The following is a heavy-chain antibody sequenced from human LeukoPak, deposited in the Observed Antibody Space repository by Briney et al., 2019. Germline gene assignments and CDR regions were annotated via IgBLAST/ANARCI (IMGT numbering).Heavy chain of an antibody. CDR2: IYHSGST. Sequence: SETLSLTCAVSGGSISSSNWWSWVRQPPGKGLEWIGEIYHSGSTNYNPSLKSRVTISVDTSKNQFSLKLSSVTAADTAVYYCASRRKYCSGGSCYDYWGQGTLVTVSS. CDR1: GGSISSSNW. J-gene: IGHJ4*02. D-gene: IGHD2-15*01. CDR3: ASRRKYCSGGSCYDY. V-gene: IGHV4-4*02.